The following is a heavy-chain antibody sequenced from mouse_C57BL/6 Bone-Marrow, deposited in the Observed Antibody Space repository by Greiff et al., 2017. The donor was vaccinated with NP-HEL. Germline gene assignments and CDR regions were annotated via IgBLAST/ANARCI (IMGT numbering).Heavy chain of an antibody. D-gene: IGHD1-1*01. J-gene: IGHJ3*01. V-gene: IGHV1-81*01. CDR2: IYPRSGNT. CDR1: GYTFTSYG. CDR3: ERVGLYYGSSYRFAY. Sequence: VQLQQSGAELARPGASVKLSCKASGYTFTSYGISWVKQRTGQGLEWIGEIYPRSGNTYYNEKFKGKATLTADKSSSTAYMELRSLTSEDSAIYFCERVGLYYGSSYRFAYWGQGTLVTVSA.